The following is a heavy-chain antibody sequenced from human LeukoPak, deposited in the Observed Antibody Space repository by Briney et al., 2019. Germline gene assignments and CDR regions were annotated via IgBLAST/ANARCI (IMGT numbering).Heavy chain of an antibody. CDR1: GGSISSYY. D-gene: IGHD2/OR15-2a*01. V-gene: IGHV4-34*01. J-gene: IGHJ5*02. Sequence: SETLSLTCTVSGGSISSYYWSWIRQPPGKGLEWIGEINHSGSTNYNPSLKSRVTISVDTSKNQFSLKLSSVTAADTAVYYCARGRIRLAHWGQGTLVTVSS. CDR2: INHSGST. CDR3: ARGRIRLAH.